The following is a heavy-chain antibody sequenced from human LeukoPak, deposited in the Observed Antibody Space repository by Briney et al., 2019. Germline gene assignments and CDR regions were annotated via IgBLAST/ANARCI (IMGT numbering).Heavy chain of an antibody. D-gene: IGHD6-19*01. CDR1: GFTFRSYE. CDR2: ISGSGTTI. Sequence: PGGSLRLSCVASGFTFRSYEMNWVRQAPGKGLGWVSYISGSGTTIYYADSVKGRFTISRDNAKNSLYLQMNSLRAEDAAVYYCARAYIGSAWYGGDFDYWGQGTLVTVSS. J-gene: IGHJ4*02. CDR3: ARAYIGSAWYGGDFDY. V-gene: IGHV3-48*03.